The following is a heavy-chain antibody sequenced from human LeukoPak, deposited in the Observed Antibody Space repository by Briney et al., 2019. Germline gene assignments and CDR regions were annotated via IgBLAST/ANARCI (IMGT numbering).Heavy chain of an antibody. J-gene: IGHJ4*02. CDR3: VRASAVAGTRHY. CDR1: GFTFSSYS. V-gene: IGHV3-21*01. CDR2: ISSSSSYR. D-gene: IGHD6-19*01. Sequence: PGGSLRLSCAASGFTFSSYSMNWVRQAPGKGLEWVSSISSSSSYRYYADSVKGRFTISRDNAKNSLYLQMNSLRAEDTAVYYCVRASAVAGTRHYWGQGTLVTVSS.